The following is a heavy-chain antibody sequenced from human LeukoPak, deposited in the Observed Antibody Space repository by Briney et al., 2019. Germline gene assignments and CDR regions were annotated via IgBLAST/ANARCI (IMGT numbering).Heavy chain of an antibody. Sequence: PSETLSLTCTVSGGYLNSYYWNWIRQPPGKGLEWIGYIYYSGSTNYNPSLKSRVTISIDTSKNQFSLKLSSVTAADTAVYYSARDVNGGYWGNGTLVTVSS. CDR3: ARDVNGGY. V-gene: IGHV4-59*01. J-gene: IGHJ4*01. D-gene: IGHD2-8*01. CDR2: IYYSGST. CDR1: GGYLNSYY.